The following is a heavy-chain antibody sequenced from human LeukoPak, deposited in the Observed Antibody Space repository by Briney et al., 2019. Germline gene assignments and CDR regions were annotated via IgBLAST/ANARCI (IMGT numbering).Heavy chain of an antibody. CDR3: ARANLGSDFGVVILEHDAFDI. CDR2: MNPNSGNT. V-gene: IGHV1-8*01. D-gene: IGHD3-3*01. J-gene: IGHJ3*02. Sequence: ASVKVSCKGSGYTFTSYDINWVRQATGQGLEWMGWMNPNSGNTGYAQKFQGRVSMTRNTSISTAYMELRSLRSEDTAVYYCARANLGSDFGVVILEHDAFDIWGQGTMVTVSS. CDR1: GYTFTSYD.